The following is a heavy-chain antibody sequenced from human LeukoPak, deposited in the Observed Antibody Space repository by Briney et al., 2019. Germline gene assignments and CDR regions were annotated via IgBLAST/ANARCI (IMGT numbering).Heavy chain of an antibody. D-gene: IGHD3-16*02. Sequence: PGGSLRLSCAASGFTFSSYSMNWVRQAPGKGREWVSYISSSSSTIYYADSVKGRFTISRDNSKNTLYLQMNSLRAEDTAVYYCAREPYRDTQLNWFDPWGQGTLVTVSS. CDR3: AREPYRDTQLNWFDP. V-gene: IGHV3-48*01. CDR1: GFTFSSYS. CDR2: ISSSSSTI. J-gene: IGHJ5*02.